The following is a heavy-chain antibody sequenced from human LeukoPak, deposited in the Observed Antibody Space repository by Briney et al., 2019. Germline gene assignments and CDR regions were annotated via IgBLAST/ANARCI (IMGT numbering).Heavy chain of an antibody. Sequence: GASVKVSCKVSGYTLTELSMHWVRQAPGKGLEWMGGFDPEDGETIYAQKFQGRVTMTEDISTDTAYMELSSLRSEDAAVYYCATDLRSSSWYFDYWGQGTLVTVSS. CDR2: FDPEDGET. V-gene: IGHV1-24*01. CDR3: ATDLRSSSWYFDY. J-gene: IGHJ4*02. CDR1: GYTLTELS. D-gene: IGHD6-13*01.